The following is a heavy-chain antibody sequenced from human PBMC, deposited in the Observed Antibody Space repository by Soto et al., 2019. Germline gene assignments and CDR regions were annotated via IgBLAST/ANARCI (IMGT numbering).Heavy chain of an antibody. CDR1: GFNVNSDY. CDR2: IYSDGST. J-gene: IGHJ6*02. Sequence: EVQVVESGGDLVQPGGSLRLSCAASGFNVNSDYMNWVRQAPGKGLEWVSVIYSDGSTYYADSVKGRFSISRDNSKNMLNLEMSSLRAEDTAVYYCARHPGLRNGMSAWGQGTTVTVSS. V-gene: IGHV3-66*04. CDR3: ARHPGLRNGMSA.